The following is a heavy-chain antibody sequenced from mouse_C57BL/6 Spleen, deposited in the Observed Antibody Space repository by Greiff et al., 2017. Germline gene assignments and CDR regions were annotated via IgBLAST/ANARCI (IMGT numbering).Heavy chain of an antibody. Sequence: VQLQQPGAELVKPGASVKLSCKASGYTFTSYWMHWVKQRPGQGLEWIGMIHPNSGSTNYNEKFKSKATLTVDKSSSTAYMQLSSLTSEDSAVYYCAKGGEDYDVDFDYWGQGTTLTVSS. CDR3: AKGGEDYDVDFDY. CDR2: IHPNSGST. V-gene: IGHV1-64*01. J-gene: IGHJ2*01. D-gene: IGHD2-4*01. CDR1: GYTFTSYW.